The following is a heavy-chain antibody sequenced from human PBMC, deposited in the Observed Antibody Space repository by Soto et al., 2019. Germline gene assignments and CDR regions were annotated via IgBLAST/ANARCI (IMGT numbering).Heavy chain of an antibody. CDR1: GFTFINYA. J-gene: IGHJ4*02. CDR2: ISGSGGST. CDR3: AARQSKIAARLGYFDY. Sequence: GGSLRLSCAASGFTFINYAMTWVRQAPGKGLEWVSGISGSGGSTYYADSVKGRFTISRDNSKNTLYLQMNSLRAEDTAVYYCAARQSKIAARLGYFDYWGQGTLVTVSS. V-gene: IGHV3-23*01. D-gene: IGHD6-6*01.